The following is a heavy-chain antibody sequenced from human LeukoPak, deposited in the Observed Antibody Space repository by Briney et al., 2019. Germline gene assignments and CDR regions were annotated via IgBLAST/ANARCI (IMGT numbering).Heavy chain of an antibody. CDR3: ARTMVRGVQLTEY. D-gene: IGHD3-10*01. Sequence: GGSLRLSCAASGFTFSDYYMSWIRQAPGKGLEWVSYISSSGSTIYYADSVKGRFTISRDNAKNSLYLQMNSLRAEDTAVYYCARTMVRGVQLTEYWGQGTLVTVSS. CDR1: GFTFSDYY. J-gene: IGHJ4*02. CDR2: ISSSGSTI. V-gene: IGHV3-11*01.